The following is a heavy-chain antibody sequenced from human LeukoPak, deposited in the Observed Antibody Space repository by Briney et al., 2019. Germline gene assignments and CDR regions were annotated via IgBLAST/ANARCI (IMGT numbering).Heavy chain of an antibody. CDR2: TSNDGSST. CDR1: GFTFSTYW. J-gene: IGHJ6*02. Sequence: GGSLRLSCAASGFTFSTYWMHWVRQAPGKGLVWLSRTSNDGSSTTYADSVKGRFTISRDNTKNTPYVQMDSLRPEDTAVYYCARGIWRSYGLDVWGQGTTVTVSS. V-gene: IGHV3-74*01. CDR3: ARGIWRSYGLDV.